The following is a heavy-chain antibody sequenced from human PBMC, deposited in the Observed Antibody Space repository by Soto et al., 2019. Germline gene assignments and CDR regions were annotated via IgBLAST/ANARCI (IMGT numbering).Heavy chain of an antibody. Sequence: QLQLRQSGPGLVKPLETLSLTCSVSGASITSGDYYWGWLRQPPGKGLEWIGSIFYDGSPYYNPSLQSRLTLSVDTSRNQFSLRLNSATVADTAVYYCVRTVGSSWFFDLWGRGTLITVSS. CDR2: IFYDGSP. V-gene: IGHV4-39*01. J-gene: IGHJ2*01. D-gene: IGHD3-10*01. CDR1: GASITSGDYY. CDR3: VRTVGSSWFFDL.